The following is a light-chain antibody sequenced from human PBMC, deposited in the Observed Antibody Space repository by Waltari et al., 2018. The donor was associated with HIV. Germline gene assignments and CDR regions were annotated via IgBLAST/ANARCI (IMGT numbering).Light chain of an antibody. V-gene: IGLV3-10*01. CDR1: ALPKKY. Sequence: SYELTQPPSVSVSPGQTARITCPGDALPKKYAYWYQQKSGQATVLVIYEDSKRPSGIPERFSGSSSGTMATLTISGAQVEDEADYYCYSTDSSGNHVVFGGGTKLTVL. CDR2: EDS. CDR3: YSTDSSGNHVV. J-gene: IGLJ2*01.